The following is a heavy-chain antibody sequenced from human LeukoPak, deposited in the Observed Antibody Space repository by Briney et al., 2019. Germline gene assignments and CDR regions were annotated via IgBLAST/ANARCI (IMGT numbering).Heavy chain of an antibody. CDR3: ARGSDDYKLGNH. Sequence: PSETLSLSCSVSADSFDNSYCWTWVRQPPGNRPEWIGTIYSSVYTYYNPSLRSRATISGDTSKNLFSLKLISVTAADTAVYYCARGSDDYKLGNHWGHGTLLTVSS. CDR2: IYSSVYT. CDR1: ADSFDNSYC. J-gene: IGHJ5*02. D-gene: IGHD5-24*01. V-gene: IGHV4-39*01.